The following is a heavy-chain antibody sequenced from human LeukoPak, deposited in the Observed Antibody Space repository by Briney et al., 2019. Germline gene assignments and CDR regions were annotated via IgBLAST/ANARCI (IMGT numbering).Heavy chain of an antibody. D-gene: IGHD4-17*01. CDR3: ARVAGDSLFGSFDI. V-gene: IGHV4-39*07. CDR2: IYHSGST. CDR1: GGSISSNGHY. Sequence: SETLSLTCTVSGGSISSNGHYWGWIRQPPGKGLEWIGHIYHSGSTYYNASLKSRVTISVDTSKHQFSLKLSSVTAADTAVYYCARVAGDSLFGSFDIWGQGTKVTVSP. J-gene: IGHJ3*02.